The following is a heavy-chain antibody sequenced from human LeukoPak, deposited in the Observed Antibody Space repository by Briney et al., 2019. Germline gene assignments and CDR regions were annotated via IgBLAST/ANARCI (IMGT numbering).Heavy chain of an antibody. CDR3: ARTLTTGYYPPYYMDV. CDR1: GFTFSSYS. J-gene: IGHJ6*03. D-gene: IGHD3-9*01. CDR2: ITSSSSYI. Sequence: PGGSLRLSCAASGFTFSSYSMNWVRQAPGKGLEWVSSITSSSSYIYYADSVKGRFTISRDNAKNSLYLQMNSLRAEDTAVYYCARTLTTGYYPPYYMDVWGKGTTVTISS. V-gene: IGHV3-21*01.